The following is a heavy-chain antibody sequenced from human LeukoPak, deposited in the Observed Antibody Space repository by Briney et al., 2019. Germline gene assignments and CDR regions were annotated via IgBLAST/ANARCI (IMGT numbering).Heavy chain of an antibody. V-gene: IGHV3-53*01. Sequence: GGSLRLSCAASGFTVSSNYMSWVRQAPGKGLEWVSVIYSGGSTYYADSVKGRFTISRDNSKNTLYLQMNSLRAEDTAVYYCARVRWRQWLVRGYYYYYMDVWGKGTTVTVSS. J-gene: IGHJ6*03. D-gene: IGHD6-19*01. CDR1: GFTVSSNY. CDR2: IYSGGST. CDR3: ARVRWRQWLVRGYYYYYMDV.